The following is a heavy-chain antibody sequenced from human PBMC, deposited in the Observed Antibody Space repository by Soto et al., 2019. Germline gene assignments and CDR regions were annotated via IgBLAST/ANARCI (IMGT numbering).Heavy chain of an antibody. J-gene: IGHJ3*02. Sequence: GESLKISCKGSGYGSANYWIAWVRQKPGKGLEWMGAIDPKDSKANYSPSLQGHVTISTDKSVNYAYLQWSSLQASDTAMYYCTRHFGPWGFFDIWGQGTVVTVSS. CDR2: IDPKDSKA. CDR3: TRHFGPWGFFDI. V-gene: IGHV5-10-1*01. D-gene: IGHD3-10*01. CDR1: GYGSANYW.